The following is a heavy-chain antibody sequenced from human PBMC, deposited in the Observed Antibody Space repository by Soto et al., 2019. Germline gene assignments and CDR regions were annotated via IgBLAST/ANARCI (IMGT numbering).Heavy chain of an antibody. Sequence: ASVKVSCKASGYTFTAYGIHWVRQAPVQRLEWMEWNNTGNQDTKYTQKFQGRVTITRDTSARTAYMELSSLRSEDTAVYYCASRGYDIWSGLDPWGQGTLVAVSS. CDR1: GYTFTAYG. CDR2: NNTGNQDT. CDR3: ASRGYDIWSGLDP. V-gene: IGHV1-3*04. J-gene: IGHJ5*02. D-gene: IGHD3-3*01.